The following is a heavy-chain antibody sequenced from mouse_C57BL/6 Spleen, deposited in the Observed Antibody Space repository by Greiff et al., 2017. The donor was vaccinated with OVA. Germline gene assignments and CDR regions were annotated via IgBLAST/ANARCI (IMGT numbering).Heavy chain of an antibody. CDR3: AYGSSGYFDV. CDR2: IDPSDSYT. V-gene: IGHV1-69*01. J-gene: IGHJ1*03. Sequence: QVQLQQPGAELVMPGASVKLSCKASGYTFTSYWMHWVKQRPGHGLEWIGEIDPSDSYTNYNQKFKGKSTLTVDKSSSTAYMQLSSLTSEDSAVYYCAYGSSGYFDVWGTGTTVTVSS. D-gene: IGHD1-1*01. CDR1: GYTFTSYW.